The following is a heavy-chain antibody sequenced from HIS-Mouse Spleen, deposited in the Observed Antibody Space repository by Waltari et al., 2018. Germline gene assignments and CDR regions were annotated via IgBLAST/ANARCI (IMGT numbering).Heavy chain of an antibody. CDR3: AREIPYSSSWYDWYFDL. Sequence: QLQLQESGPGLVKPSETLSLTCTVSGGSISSSSYYWGWIRQPPGKGLAWIGSIYYSGGTYYNPSLKSRVTISVDPSKNQFSLKLSSVTAADTAVYYCAREIPYSSSWYDWYFDLWGRGTLVTVSS. CDR2: IYYSGGT. J-gene: IGHJ2*01. V-gene: IGHV4-39*07. D-gene: IGHD6-13*01. CDR1: GGSISSSSYY.